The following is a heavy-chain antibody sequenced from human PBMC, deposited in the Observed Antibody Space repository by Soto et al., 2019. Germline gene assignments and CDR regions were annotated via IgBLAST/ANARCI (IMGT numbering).Heavy chain of an antibody. CDR3: ARDLTYDTTHYYYGMDV. Sequence: QVQLVQSGAEVKKPGASVKVSCTASGYTFTSYGISWVRQAPGQGLEWMGWISAYNGNTNYAQKLQGRVTMTTDTSTSTAYMELRSLISDATAVYYCARDLTYDTTHYYYGMDVWGQGTTVTVSS. V-gene: IGHV1-18*04. CDR1: GYTFTSYG. D-gene: IGHD3-22*01. CDR2: ISAYNGNT. J-gene: IGHJ6*02.